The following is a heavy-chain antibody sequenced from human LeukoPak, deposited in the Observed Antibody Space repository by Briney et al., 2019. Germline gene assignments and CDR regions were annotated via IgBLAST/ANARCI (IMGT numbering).Heavy chain of an antibody. V-gene: IGHV4-39*01. Sequence: SETLSLTCTVSGGSIRSSYHYWGWIRQPPGKGLEWIGSIYDSGSTYYNPSLKGRVTISVDTSKNQFSLKLNSVTAADTAVYYCARQWDIVATWGRWFDPWGQGILVTVSS. CDR3: ARQWDIVATWGRWFDP. CDR1: GGSIRSSYHY. CDR2: IYDSGST. J-gene: IGHJ5*02. D-gene: IGHD5-12*01.